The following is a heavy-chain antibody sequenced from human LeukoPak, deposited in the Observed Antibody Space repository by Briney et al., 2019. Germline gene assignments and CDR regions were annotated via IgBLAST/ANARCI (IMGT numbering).Heavy chain of an antibody. V-gene: IGHV3-21*01. D-gene: IGHD5-24*01. CDR1: EFTFSSYS. CDR3: ARDPFEDGYNYYYYYMDV. CDR2: ISTSNYI. Sequence: GGSLRLSCAASEFTFSSYSLNWVRQAPGKGLEWVASISTSNYIYYADSLKGRFTISRDNAKNSLYLQMNSLRAEDTAVYYCARDPFEDGYNYYYYYMDVWGKGTTVTVSS. J-gene: IGHJ6*03.